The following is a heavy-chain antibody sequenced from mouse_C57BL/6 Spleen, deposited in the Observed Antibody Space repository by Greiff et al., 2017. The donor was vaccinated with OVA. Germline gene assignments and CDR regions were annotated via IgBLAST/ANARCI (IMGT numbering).Heavy chain of an antibody. CDR3: AKEGTGTLFDY. D-gene: IGHD4-1*01. CDR2: IHPNSGST. V-gene: IGHV1-64*01. J-gene: IGHJ2*01. Sequence: VQLQQPGAELVKPGASVKLSCKASGYTFTSYWMHWVKQRPGQGLEWIGMIHPNSGSTNYNEKFKSKATLTVDKSSSTAYMQLSSLTSEDSAVYYCAKEGTGTLFDYWGQGTTLTVSS. CDR1: GYTFTSYW.